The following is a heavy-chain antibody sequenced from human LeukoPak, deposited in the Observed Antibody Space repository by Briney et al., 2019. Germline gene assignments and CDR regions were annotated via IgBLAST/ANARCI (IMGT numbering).Heavy chain of an antibody. CDR1: GGSISSYY. J-gene: IGHJ4*02. D-gene: IGHD3-22*01. V-gene: IGHV4-59*01. CDR2: IYYSGST. Sequence: PSETLSLTCTVSGGSISSYYWSWIRKPPGKGLEWIGYIYYSGSTNYNPSLKSRITISVDTSKNQFSLKLSSVTAADTAVYYCARVRVGFYDSSGYYYGEFDYWGQGTLVTVSS. CDR3: ARVRVGFYDSSGYYYGEFDY.